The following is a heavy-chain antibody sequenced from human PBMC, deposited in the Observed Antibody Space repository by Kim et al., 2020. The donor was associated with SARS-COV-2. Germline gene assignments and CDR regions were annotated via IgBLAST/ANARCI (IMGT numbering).Heavy chain of an antibody. CDR1: GGSISSYY. CDR3: ARLGYCSGGSCYSVGWFDP. J-gene: IGHJ5*02. CDR2: IYYSGST. Sequence: SETLSLTCTVSGGSISSYYWSWIRQPPGKGLEWIGYIYYSGSTNYNPSLKSRVTISVDTSKNQFSLKLSSVTAADTAVYYCARLGYCSGGSCYSVGWFDPWGQGTLVTVSS. V-gene: IGHV4-59*08. D-gene: IGHD2-15*01.